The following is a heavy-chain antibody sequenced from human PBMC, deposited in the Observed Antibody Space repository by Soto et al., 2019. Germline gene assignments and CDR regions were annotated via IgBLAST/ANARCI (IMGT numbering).Heavy chain of an antibody. D-gene: IGHD3-10*01. CDR1: GGSISSYY. CDR3: ARLPLVRGVTRRGYYYYGMDV. V-gene: IGHV4-59*08. Sequence: SETLSLTCTVSGGSISSYYWSWIRQPPGKGLEWIGYIYYSGSTYYNPSLKSRVTISVDTSRNQFSLELSSVTAADTAVYYCARLPLVRGVTRRGYYYYGMDVWGQGTTVTVSS. CDR2: IYYSGST. J-gene: IGHJ6*02.